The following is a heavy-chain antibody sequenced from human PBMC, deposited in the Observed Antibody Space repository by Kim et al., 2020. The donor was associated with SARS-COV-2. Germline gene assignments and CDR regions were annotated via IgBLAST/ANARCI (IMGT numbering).Heavy chain of an antibody. J-gene: IGHJ4*02. CDR1: GGTFSSYA. V-gene: IGHV1-69*13. CDR2: IIPIFGTA. CDR3: GVGATTRGAWDY. Sequence: SVKVSCKASGGTFSSYAISWVRQAPGQGLEWMGGIIPIFGTANYAQKFQGRVTITADESTSTAYMELSSLRSEDTAVYYCGVGATTRGAWDYWGQGTLVTVSS. D-gene: IGHD1-26*01.